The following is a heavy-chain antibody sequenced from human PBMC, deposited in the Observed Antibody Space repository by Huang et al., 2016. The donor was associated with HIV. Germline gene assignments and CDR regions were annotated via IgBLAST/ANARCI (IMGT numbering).Heavy chain of an antibody. Sequence: QVQLQQWGAGLLKPSETLSLTCAVYGGSFTGYYWSWFRQPPGQGLEWIGEIDHSGSTNYNPSLRSRVTMSVDTSKNQFSLKLISVTAADTAMYYCASGPNSARTLDFWGQGTLVTVSS. CDR2: IDHSGST. J-gene: IGHJ4*02. D-gene: IGHD6-6*01. V-gene: IGHV4-34*01. CDR1: GGSFTGYY. CDR3: ASGPNSARTLDF.